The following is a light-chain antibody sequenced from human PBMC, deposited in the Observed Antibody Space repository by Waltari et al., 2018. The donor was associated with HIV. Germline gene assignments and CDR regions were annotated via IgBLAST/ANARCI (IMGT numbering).Light chain of an antibody. CDR1: SSDVGGYNY. CDR2: DVS. Sequence: QSALTQPASVSGSPGQSITISCTGTSSDVGGYNYVSWYQQHPGKAPKLMIYDVSYRPSGVSNRFCGSKSGNTASLTISGLQAEDEADYYCSSYTSSSTLYVVFGGGTKLTVL. CDR3: SSYTSSSTLYVV. J-gene: IGLJ2*01. V-gene: IGLV2-14*01.